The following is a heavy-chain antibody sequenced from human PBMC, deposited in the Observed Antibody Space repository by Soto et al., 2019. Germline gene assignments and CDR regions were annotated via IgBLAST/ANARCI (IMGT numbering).Heavy chain of an antibody. CDR3: ATYVFGTGFIS. CDR1: GSTFSTLD. D-gene: IGHD3-10*01. Sequence: QVQLVQSGAEVKKPGASVKVSCKASGSTFSTLDLNWVRQAPGQGLDWMGWMHANTGLTGHAQKFQRRLSMTRDTPTTPPHMELSSLTPDGTVVYKRATYVFGTGFISWGQGALVTVSS. CDR2: MHANTGLT. V-gene: IGHV1-8*01. J-gene: IGHJ4*02.